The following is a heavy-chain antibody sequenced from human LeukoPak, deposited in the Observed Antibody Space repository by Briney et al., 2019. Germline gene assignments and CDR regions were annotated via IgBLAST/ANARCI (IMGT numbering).Heavy chain of an antibody. CDR3: AKDRAAAVYYFDY. CDR1: GFTFSSYG. D-gene: IGHD6-13*01. J-gene: IGHJ4*02. CDR2: ISYDGSNK. Sequence: GGSLRLSCAASGFTFSSYGMHWVRQAPGKGLEWVAVISYDGSNKYYADSVKGRFTISRNNSKNTLYLQMNSLRAEDTAVYYCAKDRAAAVYYFDYWGQGTLVTVS. V-gene: IGHV3-30*18.